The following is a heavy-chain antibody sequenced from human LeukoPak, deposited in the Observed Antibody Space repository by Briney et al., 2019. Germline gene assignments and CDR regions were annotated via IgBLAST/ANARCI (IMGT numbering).Heavy chain of an antibody. V-gene: IGHV3-48*03. CDR3: AKEGCGGDCIFNWFDP. D-gene: IGHD2-21*02. CDR2: ISSSGSTI. CDR1: GFTFSSYE. J-gene: IGHJ5*02. Sequence: PGGSLRLSSAASGFTFSSYEMNWVRQAPGKGLEWVSYISSSGSTIYYADSVKGRFTISRDNAKNSLYLQMNSLRAEDTAVYYRAKEGCGGDCIFNWFDPWGQGTLVTVSS.